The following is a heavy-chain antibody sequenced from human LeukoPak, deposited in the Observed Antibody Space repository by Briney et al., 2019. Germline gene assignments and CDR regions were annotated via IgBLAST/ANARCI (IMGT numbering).Heavy chain of an antibody. D-gene: IGHD2-2*01. CDR1: GFTFSSYS. V-gene: IGHV3-21*01. CDR3: ANHLACGSTGCPPFDY. J-gene: IGHJ4*02. Sequence: KPGGSLRLSCAASGFTFSSYSMNWVRQAPGKGLEWVSSISNSGSYIYYADSVKGRFTISRDNAKNSLYLQMNSLRAEDTAVYYCANHLACGSTGCPPFDYWGQGTLVTVSS. CDR2: ISNSGSYI.